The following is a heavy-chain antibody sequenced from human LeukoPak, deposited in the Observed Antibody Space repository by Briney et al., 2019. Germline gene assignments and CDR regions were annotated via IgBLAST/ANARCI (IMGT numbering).Heavy chain of an antibody. CDR3: VRADYNGGNPGSFDI. CDR1: GASITIGAESYH. D-gene: IGHD2-8*01. V-gene: IGHV4-39*07. J-gene: IGHJ3*02. CDR2: IYYTGIS. Sequence: SETLSLTCTVSGASITIGAESYHWGWIRQPPGKGLEWIGTIYYTGISYNPSLESRVTSSLDTSKNQFSLTLNSVTAADTAVYYCVRADYNGGNPGSFDIWGRGTMVTVSS.